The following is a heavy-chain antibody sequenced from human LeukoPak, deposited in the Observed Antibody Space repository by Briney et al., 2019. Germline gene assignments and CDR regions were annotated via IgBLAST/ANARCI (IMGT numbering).Heavy chain of an antibody. D-gene: IGHD5-24*01. J-gene: IGHJ4*02. CDR2: ISYDGSNK. CDR1: GFTFDDYA. CDR3: ARGRWLQSFFDY. V-gene: IGHV3-30-3*01. Sequence: GGSLRLSCAASGFTFDDYAMHWVRQAPGNGLEWVAVISYDGSNKYYADSVKGRFTISRDNSKNTLYLQMNSLRAEDTAVYYCARGRWLQSFFDYWGQGTLVTVSS.